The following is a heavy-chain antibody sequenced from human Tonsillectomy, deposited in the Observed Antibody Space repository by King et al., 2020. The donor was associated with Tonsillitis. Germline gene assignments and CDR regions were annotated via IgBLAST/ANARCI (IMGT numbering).Heavy chain of an antibody. V-gene: IGHV3-21*01. J-gene: IGHJ4*02. Sequence: QLVQSGGGLVKPGGSLRLSCVASGFTFSTYSMNWVRQAPGKGLEWVSSITDGSTYIYYADSVKGRFAISRDNAKNSVYLQMNSLRAEDTAMYYCARDLPESDYGPREFDFWGQGTLVTVSS. CDR1: GFTFSTYS. CDR3: ARDLPESDYGPREFDF. CDR2: ITDGSTYI. D-gene: IGHD4-17*01.